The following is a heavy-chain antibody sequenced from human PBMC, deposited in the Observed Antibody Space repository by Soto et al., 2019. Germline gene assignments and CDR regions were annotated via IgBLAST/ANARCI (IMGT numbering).Heavy chain of an antibody. V-gene: IGHV4-59*11. Sequence: QVQLQESGPGLVKPSETLSLTCIVSGVSITSHYWTWIRQPPGKGLEWIGSIHYSGSTNYSPSLKSRLIISVDTSENQSSLQPSSVTTEATSDYDCTGGGSGHPFDYWGQGTLVTVSS. J-gene: IGHJ4*02. CDR3: TGGGSGHPFDY. D-gene: IGHD1-26*01. CDR2: IHYSGST. CDR1: GVSITSHY.